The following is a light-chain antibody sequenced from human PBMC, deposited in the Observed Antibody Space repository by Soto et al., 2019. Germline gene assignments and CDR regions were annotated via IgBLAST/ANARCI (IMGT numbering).Light chain of an antibody. CDR3: QQRSNWPLT. J-gene: IGKJ1*01. CDR2: DAS. V-gene: IGKV3-11*01. Sequence: IRLTQSPATLSLSPGEGATLSCRASQSVASYLAWYQQKPGQAPRLLIYDASNRATGIPTRFSGSGSGTDFTLTISSLEPEDSAAYYCQQRSNWPLTFGQGTMVDVK. CDR1: QSVASY.